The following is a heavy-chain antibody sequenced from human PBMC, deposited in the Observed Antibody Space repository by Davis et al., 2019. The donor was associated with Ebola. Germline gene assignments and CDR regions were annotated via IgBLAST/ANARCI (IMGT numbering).Heavy chain of an antibody. V-gene: IGHV1-69*13. J-gene: IGHJ6*02. Sequence: AASVKVSCKASGGTFSSYAISWVRQAPGQGLEWMGGIIPIFGTANYAQKFQGRVTITADESTSTAYMELSSLRSEDTAVYYCAGGYQPLLYYYYYGMDVWGQGTTDTVSS. CDR1: GGTFSSYA. CDR2: IIPIFGTA. CDR3: AGGYQPLLYYYYYGMDV. D-gene: IGHD2-2*01.